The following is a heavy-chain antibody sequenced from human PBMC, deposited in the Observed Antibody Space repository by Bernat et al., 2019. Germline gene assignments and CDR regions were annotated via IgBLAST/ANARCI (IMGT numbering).Heavy chain of an antibody. V-gene: IGHV4-39*01. CDR2: IYYSGST. D-gene: IGHD1-7*01. Sequence: QLQLQESGPGLVKPSETLSLTCIVSGGSISSSSYYWGWIRQPPGKGLEWIGSIYYSGSTYYNPSLKSRVTISVDTSKNQFSLKLSSVTAADTAVYYCARLPLTGTIDYWGQGTLVTVSS. J-gene: IGHJ4*02. CDR1: GGSISSSSYY. CDR3: ARLPLTGTIDY.